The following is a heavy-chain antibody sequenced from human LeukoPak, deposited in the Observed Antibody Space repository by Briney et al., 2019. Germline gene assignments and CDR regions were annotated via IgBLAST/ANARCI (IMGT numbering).Heavy chain of an antibody. V-gene: IGHV1-18*01. D-gene: IGHD2-15*01. CDR1: GYTFTNTSYG. Sequence: GASVKVSCKASGYTFTNTSYGISWARQAPGQGLEWMGWISANNGNTKYAQKLQGRVTMTTDTSTSTAYMVLRTLRSDDTAVYYCARDRDRGGSQLYWGQGTLVTVSS. CDR3: ARDRDRGGSQLY. J-gene: IGHJ4*02. CDR2: ISANNGNT.